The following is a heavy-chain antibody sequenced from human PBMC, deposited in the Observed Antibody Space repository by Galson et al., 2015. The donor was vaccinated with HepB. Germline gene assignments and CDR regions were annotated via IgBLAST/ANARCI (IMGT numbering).Heavy chain of an antibody. Sequence: SLRLSCAASRFTFSSYWMNWVRQAPGKGLEWVANINQDGSEKYYVDSVKGRFTISRDNAKNSLYVQMNSLRAEDTAVYYCARDYDPSAQPQGYLDLWGRGTLVTVSS. D-gene: IGHD3-3*01. V-gene: IGHV3-7*01. CDR3: ARDYDPSAQPQGYLDL. J-gene: IGHJ2*01. CDR2: INQDGSEK. CDR1: RFTFSSYW.